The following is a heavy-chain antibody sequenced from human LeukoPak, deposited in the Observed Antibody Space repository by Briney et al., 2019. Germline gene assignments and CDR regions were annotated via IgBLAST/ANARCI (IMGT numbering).Heavy chain of an antibody. Sequence: GGSLRLSCEGSAFIFSGHWMNWVRQTPGKGLEWVASIKEDGSERQYVDSVKGRFSISRDNTKGSLFLQLNSLGAEDTAVYYCARGYSSSWYYFDYWGQGTLVTVSS. V-gene: IGHV3-7*03. CDR3: ARGYSSSWYYFDY. CDR2: IKEDGSER. CDR1: AFIFSGHW. D-gene: IGHD6-13*01. J-gene: IGHJ4*02.